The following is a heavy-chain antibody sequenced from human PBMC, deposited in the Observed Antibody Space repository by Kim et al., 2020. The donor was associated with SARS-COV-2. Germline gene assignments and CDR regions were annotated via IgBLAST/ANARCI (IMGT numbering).Heavy chain of an antibody. J-gene: IGHJ4*02. CDR3: ARVANHNYFAY. V-gene: IGHV4-39*07. CDR2: IYYSGST. CDR1: GGSISSSSYY. Sequence: SETLSLICTVSGGSISSSSYYWGWIRQPPGKGLEWIGSIYYSGSTYYNPSLKSRVTISVDTSKNQFSLKLSSVTAADTAVYYCARVANHNYFAYWGQGT.